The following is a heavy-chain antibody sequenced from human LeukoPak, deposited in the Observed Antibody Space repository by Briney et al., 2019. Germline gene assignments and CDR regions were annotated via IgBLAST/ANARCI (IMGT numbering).Heavy chain of an antibody. Sequence: SVKVSCKASGGTFSSYAISWVRQAPGQGLEWMGGIIPIFGTANYAQKFQGRVTITADESTSTAYMELSSLRSEDTSVYYCASSMVRGVSTPPDYWGQGTLVTVSS. CDR3: ASSMVRGVSTPPDY. D-gene: IGHD3-10*01. J-gene: IGHJ4*02. V-gene: IGHV1-69*01. CDR2: IIPIFGTA. CDR1: GGTFSSYA.